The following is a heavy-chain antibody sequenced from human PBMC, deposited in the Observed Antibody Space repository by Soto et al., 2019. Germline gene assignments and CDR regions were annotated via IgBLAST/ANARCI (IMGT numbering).Heavy chain of an antibody. J-gene: IGHJ4*02. CDR1: GFTFNTYA. D-gene: IGHD3-9*01. CDR3: AKVLDHSSTDYWGE. CDR2: IIGGGSLT. V-gene: IGHV3-23*01. Sequence: EVQLLESGGGLVQPGGSLRLSCAASGFTFNTYAMSWVRQAPGKGLEWVSTIIGGGSLTYYADSVKGRFTISRDNSQNTLYLQMNSLRAEDTAVYYCAKVLDHSSTDYWGEWGQGTLVTVSS.